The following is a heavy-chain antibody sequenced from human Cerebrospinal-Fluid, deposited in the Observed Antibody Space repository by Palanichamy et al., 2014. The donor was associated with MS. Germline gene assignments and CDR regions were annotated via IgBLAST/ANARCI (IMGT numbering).Heavy chain of an antibody. CDR1: GGSISSYY. V-gene: IGHV4-59*01. D-gene: IGHD6-19*01. CDR3: ARVRSGWYYFDY. CDR2: IYYSGST. Sequence: QVQLQESGPGLVKPSETLSLTCTVSGGSISSYYWSRIRQPPGKGLEWIGYIYYSGSTSYNPSLKSRVTISVDTSKNQFSLKLSSVTAADTAFYYCARVRSGWYYFDYWGQGTLLTVSS. J-gene: IGHJ4*02.